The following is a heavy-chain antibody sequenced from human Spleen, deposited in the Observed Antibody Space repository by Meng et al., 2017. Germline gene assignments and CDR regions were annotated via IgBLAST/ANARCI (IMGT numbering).Heavy chain of an antibody. CDR2: INHSGST. V-gene: IGHV4-34*01. CDR1: GGSFSGYY. CDR3: ARLWTVTSYSADWFDP. D-gene: IGHD4-17*01. J-gene: IGHJ5*02. Sequence: QGQVPQWAAGLFKPSEPLSLTCAVYGGSFSGYYWSWIRQPPGKGLEWIGEINHSGSTNYNPSLKSRVTISVDTSKNQFSLKLRSVTAADTAVYYCARLWTVTSYSADWFDPWGQGTLVTVSS.